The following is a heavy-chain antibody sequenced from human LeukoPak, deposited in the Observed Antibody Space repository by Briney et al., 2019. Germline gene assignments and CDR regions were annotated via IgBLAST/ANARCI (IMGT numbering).Heavy chain of an antibody. CDR1: AYTFTGYY. V-gene: IGHV1-2*02. Sequence: ASVKVSCKASAYTFTGYYMHWVRQAPGQGLEWMGWINPNSGGTNYAQKFQGRVTMTRDTSISTAYMELSRLRSDDTAVYYCARDIGGDQPLSPDYYYYGMDVWGQGTTVTVSS. CDR3: ARDIGGDQPLSPDYYYYGMDV. CDR2: INPNSGGT. D-gene: IGHD2-2*01. J-gene: IGHJ6*02.